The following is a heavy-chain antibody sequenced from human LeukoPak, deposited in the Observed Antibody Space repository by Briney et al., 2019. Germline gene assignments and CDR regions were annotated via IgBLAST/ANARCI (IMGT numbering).Heavy chain of an antibody. V-gene: IGHV4-34*01. Sequence: SETLSLTCAVYGGSFSGYYWSWIRQPPGKGLEWIGEINHSGSTNYNPSLKSRGTISVDTSKNQFSLKLSSVTAADTAVYYCASLWPYQLSAFDIWGQGTMVTVSS. J-gene: IGHJ3*02. D-gene: IGHD2-2*01. CDR1: GGSFSGYY. CDR3: ASLWPYQLSAFDI. CDR2: INHSGST.